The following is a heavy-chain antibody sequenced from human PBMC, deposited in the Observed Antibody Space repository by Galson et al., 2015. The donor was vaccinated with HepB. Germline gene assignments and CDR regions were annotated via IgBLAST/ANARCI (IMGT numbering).Heavy chain of an antibody. V-gene: IGHV1-2*04. CDR2: INPNSGGT. Sequence: SVKVSCKASGYTFTGYYMHWVRQAPGQGLEWMGWINPNSGGTNYAQKFQGWVTMTRDTSISTAYMELSRLRSDDTAVYYCARDRSSSSAPGYYYGMDVWGQGTTVTVSS. D-gene: IGHD6-6*01. CDR3: ARDRSSSSAPGYYYGMDV. J-gene: IGHJ6*02. CDR1: GYTFTGYY.